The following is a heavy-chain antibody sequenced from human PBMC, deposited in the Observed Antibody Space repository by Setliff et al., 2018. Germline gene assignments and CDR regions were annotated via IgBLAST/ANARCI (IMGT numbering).Heavy chain of an antibody. CDR1: GYTFTSYG. V-gene: IGHV1-18*01. J-gene: IGHJ3*02. CDR2: ISAYNGNT. CDR3: ARGYYYDSSGPAAFDI. D-gene: IGHD3-22*01. Sequence: ASVKVSCRASGYTFTSYGISWVRQAPGQGLEWMGWISAYNGNTNYAQKLQGRVTMTTDASTSTAYMELRSLRSDDTAVYYCARGYYYDSSGPAAFDIWGQGTMVTVSS.